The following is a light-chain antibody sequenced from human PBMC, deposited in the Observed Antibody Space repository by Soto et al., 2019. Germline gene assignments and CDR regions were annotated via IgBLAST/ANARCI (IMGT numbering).Light chain of an antibody. V-gene: IGLV3-12*02. CDR2: SDS. CDR1: NSGSNT. J-gene: IGLJ3*02. Sequence: SYELTQPHSVSLATAQLARITCGGNNSGSNTVHWFQQKPGQDPVLVIYSDSNRPSGIPERLSGSNPGNTATQTISRIEAGDEADYYCQVCDSSGDHGVFGGGTQLTVL. CDR3: QVCDSSGDHGV.